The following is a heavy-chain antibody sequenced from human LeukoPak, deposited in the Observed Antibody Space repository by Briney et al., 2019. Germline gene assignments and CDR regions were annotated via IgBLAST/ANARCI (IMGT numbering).Heavy chain of an antibody. CDR3: ARDQPRELPPFDY. Sequence: VASVKVSCKASGGTFSSYAISWVRQAPGQGLEWMGWISAYNGNTYYAQKLQGRLTMTTDTSTSTAYMELRSLRSDDTAVYYCARDQPRELPPFDYWGQGTLVTVSS. V-gene: IGHV1-18*01. CDR2: ISAYNGNT. D-gene: IGHD1-26*01. J-gene: IGHJ4*02. CDR1: GGTFSSYA.